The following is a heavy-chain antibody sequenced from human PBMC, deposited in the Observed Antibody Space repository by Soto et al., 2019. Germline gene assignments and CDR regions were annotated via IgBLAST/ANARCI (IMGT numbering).Heavy chain of an antibody. CDR3: ARDRITGSTQLYYYGMDV. CDR2: IYYSGST. Sequence: SETLSLTCTVSGGSISSGDYYWSWIRQPPGKGLEWIGYIYYSGSTYYNPSLKSRVTISVDTSKNQFSLKLSSVTAADTAVYYCARDRITGSTQLYYYGMDVWGQGTTVTVSS. V-gene: IGHV4-30-4*01. CDR1: GGSISSGDYY. J-gene: IGHJ6*02. D-gene: IGHD1-7*01.